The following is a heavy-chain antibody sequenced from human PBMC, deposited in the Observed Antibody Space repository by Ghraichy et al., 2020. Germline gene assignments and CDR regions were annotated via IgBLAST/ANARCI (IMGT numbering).Heavy chain of an antibody. D-gene: IGHD3-10*01. J-gene: IGHJ4*02. CDR1: GFTFSSYA. V-gene: IGHV3-23*01. Sequence: GESLNISCAASGFTFSSYAMSWVRQAPGKGLEWVSAISGSGGSTYYADSVKGRFTISRDNSKNTLYLQMNSLRAEDTAVYYCAKLGQGVLWFGEWTTPEYYFDYWGQGTLVTVSS. CDR3: AKLGQGVLWFGEWTTPEYYFDY. CDR2: ISGSGGST.